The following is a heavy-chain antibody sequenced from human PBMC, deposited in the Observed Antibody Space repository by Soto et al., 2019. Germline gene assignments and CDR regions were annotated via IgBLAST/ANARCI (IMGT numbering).Heavy chain of an antibody. CDR2: ISSSSSYI. D-gene: IGHD3-3*01. CDR3: ARDRTFGVVITYATWFDT. V-gene: IGHV3-21*01. J-gene: IGHJ5*02. CDR1: GFTFSSYS. Sequence: GSLRLSCAASGFTFSSYSMNWVRQAPGKGLEWVSSISSSSSYIYYADSVKGRFTISRDNAKNSLYLQMNSLRAEDTAVYYCARDRTFGVVITYATWFDTWGQGTLVTVSS.